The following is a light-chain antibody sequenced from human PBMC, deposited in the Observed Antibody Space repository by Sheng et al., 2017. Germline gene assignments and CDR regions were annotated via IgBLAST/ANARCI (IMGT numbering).Light chain of an antibody. CDR2: VAS. J-gene: IGKJ1*01. V-gene: IGKV1-9*01. CDR1: EDIYTY. CDR3: QQFSKYPPT. Sequence: DVQLTQSPSPLSASVGDTVTLTCRASEDIYTYLAWFQHRPGKAPRLLINVASSLYHEVPPRFSGRGSGTDFSLTITNLQPEDFATYFCQQFSKYPPTFGQGT.